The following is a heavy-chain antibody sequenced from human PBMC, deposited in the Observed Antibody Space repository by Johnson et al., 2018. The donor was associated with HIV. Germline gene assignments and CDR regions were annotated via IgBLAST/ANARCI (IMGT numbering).Heavy chain of an antibody. V-gene: IGHV3-11*01. Sequence: QVQLVESGGGLVQPGGSLRLSCVTSGFTFSAYYMSWIRQAPGKGLECLSYISSSGSIIYYTDSVKGRFTISRDNAKNSLYLHMNSLRVEDTAVYYCAKYDNIAAPPYDAFEIWGRGTSVTVSS. CDR3: AKYDNIAAPPYDAFEI. CDR1: GFTFSAYY. D-gene: IGHD6-6*01. J-gene: IGHJ3*02. CDR2: ISSSGSII.